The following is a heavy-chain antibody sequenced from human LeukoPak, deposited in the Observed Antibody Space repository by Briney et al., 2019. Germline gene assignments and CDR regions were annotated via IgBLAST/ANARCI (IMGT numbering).Heavy chain of an antibody. V-gene: IGHV3-21*01. CDR2: ISSSSSYI. Sequence: GSLRLSCAASGFTFSSYSMNWVRQAPGKGLEWVSSISSSSSYIYYADSVKGRFTISRDNAKNSLYLQMNSLRAEDTAVYYCARGSRFGELSVWFDPWGQGTLVTVSS. CDR3: ARGSRFGELSVWFDP. CDR1: GFTFSSYS. D-gene: IGHD3-10*01. J-gene: IGHJ5*02.